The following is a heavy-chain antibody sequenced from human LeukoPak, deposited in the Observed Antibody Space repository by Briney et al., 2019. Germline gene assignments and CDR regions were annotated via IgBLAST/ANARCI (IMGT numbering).Heavy chain of an antibody. Sequence: GGSLRLSCAASGFTFSSYGMHWVRQAPGKGLEWVAFIRYDGSNKYYADSVKGRFTISRDNSKNTLYLQMNSLRAEDTAVYYCARLRIGCSSTSCPAYYFDYWGQGTLVTVSS. J-gene: IGHJ4*02. CDR2: IRYDGSNK. V-gene: IGHV3-30*02. D-gene: IGHD2-2*01. CDR3: ARLRIGCSSTSCPAYYFDY. CDR1: GFTFSSYG.